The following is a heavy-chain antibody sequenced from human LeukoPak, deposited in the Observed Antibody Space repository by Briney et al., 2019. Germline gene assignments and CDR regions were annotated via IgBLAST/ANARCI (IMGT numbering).Heavy chain of an antibody. V-gene: IGHV4-39*01. Sequence: SETLSLTCTLSGGSICSRSYHWGWIRQPPGKGLEWIGSIYYSGSTYYNPSLKSRVTISVDTSKHPESLKLSSVAAADTAVYYCDSFRGSPSNIWRQGTMVTVSS. D-gene: IGHD3-10*01. CDR2: IYYSGST. CDR1: GGSICSRSYH. J-gene: IGHJ3*02. CDR3: DSFRGSPSNI.